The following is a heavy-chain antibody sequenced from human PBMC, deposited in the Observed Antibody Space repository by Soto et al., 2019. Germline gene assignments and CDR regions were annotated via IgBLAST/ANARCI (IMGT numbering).Heavy chain of an antibody. D-gene: IGHD3-22*01. CDR3: AILPSYYYDSNAFDI. CDR2: IIPIFGTA. Sequence: SVKVSCKASGGTFSSYAISWVRQAPGQGLEWMGGIIPIFGTANYAQRFQGRVTITADESTSTAYMELSSLRSEDTAVYYCAILPSYYYDSNAFDIWGQGTMVTVSS. CDR1: GGTFSSYA. V-gene: IGHV1-69*13. J-gene: IGHJ3*02.